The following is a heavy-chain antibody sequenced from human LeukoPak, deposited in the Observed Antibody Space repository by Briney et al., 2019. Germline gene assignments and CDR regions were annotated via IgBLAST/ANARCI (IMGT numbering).Heavy chain of an antibody. D-gene: IGHD5-18*01. CDR3: ARQSVNDRYGWEDAFDI. J-gene: IGHJ3*02. CDR1: GGSISSYY. V-gene: IGHV4-4*09. CDR2: IYTSGSN. Sequence: SETLSLTCTVSGGSISSYYWSWIRQPPGKGLEWLGYIYTSGSNNYNPSLKSRVTISVDTSKNQYSLKLSSVTAADTAVYYCARQSVNDRYGWEDAFDIWGQGTMVTVSS.